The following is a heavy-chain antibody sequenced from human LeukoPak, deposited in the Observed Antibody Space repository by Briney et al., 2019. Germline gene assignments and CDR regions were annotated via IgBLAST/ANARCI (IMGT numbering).Heavy chain of an antibody. CDR3: ARENYFAGGGYGADF. CDR1: GGSISSNY. V-gene: IGHV4-4*07. J-gene: IGHJ4*02. CDR2: VHTSGES. Sequence: SETLSLTCTVSGGSISSNYWSWIRQPAGKGLEWIGRVHTSGESYYHPSLKTRVTMSADTSKNQFSLRLSSVTAADTAVYFCARENYFAGGGYGADFWGQGTLVTVSS. D-gene: IGHD3-22*01.